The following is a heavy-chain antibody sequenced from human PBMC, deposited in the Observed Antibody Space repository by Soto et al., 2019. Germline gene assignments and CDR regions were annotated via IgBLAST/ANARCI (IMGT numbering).Heavy chain of an antibody. CDR1: GFTFISYW. J-gene: IGHJ5*02. CDR2: INSDGSST. Sequence: VVSLRISCAASGFTFISYWMHWVRQAPGKGLVWVPRINSDGSSTSYADSVKGRFTISRDNAKNTLYLQMNSLRAEDTAVYYCARVSGYYLNWFDPWGQGTLVTVSS. D-gene: IGHD3-22*01. V-gene: IGHV3-74*01. CDR3: ARVSGYYLNWFDP.